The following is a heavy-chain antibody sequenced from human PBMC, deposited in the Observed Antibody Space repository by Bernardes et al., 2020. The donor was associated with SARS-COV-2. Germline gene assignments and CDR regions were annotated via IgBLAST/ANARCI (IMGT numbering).Heavy chain of an antibody. V-gene: IGHV3-15*07. Sequence: GSSLRLSCAASGFTFSNAWMNWVRQAPGKGLEWVGHIKRKTDGGTTDYAAPVKGRFTISGDDSKNTMYLQMNSLKTEDTSVYYCTTGAEIYYDSSGFSYYFDFWGQGTLVTVSS. CDR1: GFTFSNAW. J-gene: IGHJ4*02. CDR2: IKRKTDGGTT. CDR3: TTGAEIYYDSSGFSYYFDF. D-gene: IGHD3-22*01.